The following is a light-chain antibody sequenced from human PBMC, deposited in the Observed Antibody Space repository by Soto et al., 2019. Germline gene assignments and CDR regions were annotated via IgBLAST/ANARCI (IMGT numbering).Light chain of an antibody. V-gene: IGKV3-20*01. CDR3: QQYNNWPLT. CDR1: QSVRNNY. CDR2: GAS. J-gene: IGKJ4*01. Sequence: EIVLTQSPGTLSLSPGERATLSCRASQSVRNNYLAWYQQKPGQAPRLLIYGASSRATGIPDRFSGSGSGTDFTLTISRLEPEDFAVYYCQQYNNWPLTFGGGTKVDIK.